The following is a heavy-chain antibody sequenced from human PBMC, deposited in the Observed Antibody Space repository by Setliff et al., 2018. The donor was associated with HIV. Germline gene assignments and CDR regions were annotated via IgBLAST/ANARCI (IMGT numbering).Heavy chain of an antibody. CDR2: IKSKTDGGTT. CDR1: GFTFSNAW. J-gene: IGHJ3*02. D-gene: IGHD2-2*01. V-gene: IGHV3-15*01. CDR3: TTNVVVPAAIDGSDAFDI. Sequence: PGGSLRLSCAASGFTFSNAWMSWVRQAPGKGLEWVGRIKSKTDGGTTDYAAPVKDRFTISRDDSKNTLYLQMNSLKTEDKAVYYCTTNVVVPAAIDGSDAFDIWGQGTMVTVSS.